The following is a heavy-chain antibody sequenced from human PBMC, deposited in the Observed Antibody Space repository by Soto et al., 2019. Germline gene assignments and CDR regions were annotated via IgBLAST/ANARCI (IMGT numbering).Heavy chain of an antibody. V-gene: IGHV3-23*01. J-gene: IGHJ5*02. CDR1: GFTFSNYA. D-gene: IGHD6-13*01. Sequence: GGSLRLSCAASGFTFSNYAMSWVRQAPGKGLEWVSTISGSGGSTYYADSVKGRFTISRDNSKNALYLQMNSLRAEDTAVYYCAKDSGGRTSWYGVGFAPWGQGTLVTVSS. CDR3: AKDSGGRTSWYGVGFAP. CDR2: ISGSGGST.